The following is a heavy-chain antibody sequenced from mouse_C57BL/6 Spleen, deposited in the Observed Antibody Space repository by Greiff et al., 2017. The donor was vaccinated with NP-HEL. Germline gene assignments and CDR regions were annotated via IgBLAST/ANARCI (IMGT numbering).Heavy chain of an antibody. V-gene: IGHV1-76*01. D-gene: IGHD1-1*01. J-gene: IGHJ3*01. CDR2: IYPGSGNT. Sequence: VQLQESGAELVRPGASVKLSCKASGYTFTDYYINWVKQRPGQGLEWIARIYPGSGNTYYNEKFKGKATLTAEKSSSTAYMQLSSLTSEDSAVYFCAREGAYYWAYWGQGTLVTVSA. CDR3: AREGAYYWAY. CDR1: GYTFTDYY.